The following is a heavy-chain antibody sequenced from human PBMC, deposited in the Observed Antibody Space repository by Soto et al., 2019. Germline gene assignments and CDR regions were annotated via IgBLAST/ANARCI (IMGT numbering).Heavy chain of an antibody. CDR2: ISAYNGKT. V-gene: IGHV1-18*04. CDR3: ARDPRILRFLRTDNWFDP. Sequence: ASVKVSCKASGYTFTSYGISWVRQAPGQGLEWMGWISAYNGKTNYAQKLQGRVTMTTDTSTSTAYMELRSLRSDDTAVYYCARDPRILRFLRTDNWFDPWGQGTLVTVSS. D-gene: IGHD3-3*01. CDR1: GYTFTSYG. J-gene: IGHJ5*02.